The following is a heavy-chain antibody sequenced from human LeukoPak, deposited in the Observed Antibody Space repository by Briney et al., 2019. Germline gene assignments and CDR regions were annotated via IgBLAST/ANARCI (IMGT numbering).Heavy chain of an antibody. Sequence: GGSLILSCAASGFTFSSYAMHWFRQAPGKGLEWMALISYDASNIYYADSVRGRFTISKDNSKNTLYLQMNSLRADDTAVYYCAKAANWGAFDIWGQGTMVTVSS. J-gene: IGHJ3*02. V-gene: IGHV3-30*04. CDR2: ISYDASNI. D-gene: IGHD7-27*01. CDR3: AKAANWGAFDI. CDR1: GFTFSSYA.